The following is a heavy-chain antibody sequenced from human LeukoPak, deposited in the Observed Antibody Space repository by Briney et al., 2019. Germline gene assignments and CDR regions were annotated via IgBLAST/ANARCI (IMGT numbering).Heavy chain of an antibody. D-gene: IGHD5/OR15-5a*01. Sequence: GESLKISCQGSGYSFTDYWIGWVRQMPGKGLEWMGVIYPGDSDTRYSPSFQGQVTISADKSITTAYLQWSSLKASDTAMYYCARRRDIVSTATGTSGPADYWGQGTLVTVSS. V-gene: IGHV5-51*01. J-gene: IGHJ4*02. CDR1: GYSFTDYW. CDR2: IYPGDSDT. CDR3: ARRRDIVSTATGTSGPADY.